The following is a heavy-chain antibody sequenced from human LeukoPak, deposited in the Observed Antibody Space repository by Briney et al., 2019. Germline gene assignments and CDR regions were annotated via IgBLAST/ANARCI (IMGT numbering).Heavy chain of an antibody. CDR3: ARDKSDYYYYYMDV. V-gene: IGHV4-61*02. CDR2: IYTSGST. Sequence: PSETLSLTCTVSGGSISSGSYYWSWIRQPAGKGLEWIGRIYTSGSTNYNPSLKSRVTMSVDTSKNQFSLKLSSVTAADTAVYYCARDKSDYYYYYMDVWGKGTTVTVSS. CDR1: GGSISSGSYY. J-gene: IGHJ6*03.